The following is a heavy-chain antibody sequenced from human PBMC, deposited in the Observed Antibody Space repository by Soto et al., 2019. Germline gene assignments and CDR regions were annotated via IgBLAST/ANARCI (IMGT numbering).Heavy chain of an antibody. CDR1: GGSVNGYY. V-gene: IGHV4-34*01. CDR3: PTRITVFGLLIPPFGP. Sequence: PSETLSLTCAVYGGSVNGYYWNWILQPPGKGLEWIGEINHTGGTNYNPSLKSRVTMSVDTSKNQFSLRLSYVTDVDTAIAYCPTRITVFGLLIPPFGPLGQGNQVTVPS. CDR2: INHTGGT. J-gene: IGHJ5*02. D-gene: IGHD3-3*01.